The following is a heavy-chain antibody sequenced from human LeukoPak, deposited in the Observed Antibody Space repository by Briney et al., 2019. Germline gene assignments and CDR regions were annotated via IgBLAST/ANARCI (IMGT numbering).Heavy chain of an antibody. D-gene: IGHD5-18*01. J-gene: IGHJ4*02. CDR1: GGSISSYY. Sequence: SETLSLTCTVSGGSISSYYWSWIRQPPGKGLEWIGYIYYSGSTNYNPSLKSRVTVSVDTSKNQFSLRLSSVTAADTAVYYCARDSGYGDPFDYWGQGTLVTVSS. V-gene: IGHV4-59*01. CDR2: IYYSGST. CDR3: ARDSGYGDPFDY.